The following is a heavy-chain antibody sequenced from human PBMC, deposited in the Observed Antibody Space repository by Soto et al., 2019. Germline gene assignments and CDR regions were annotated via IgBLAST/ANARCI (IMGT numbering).Heavy chain of an antibody. Sequence: GGSLRLSCAASGFALSGYWMTWVRQAPGKGLEWVASINPDGTLKYYVDSVKGRFTISRDNADNSLFLQMISLRVEDTAVYYCARDPYDNGYGAFDIWGQGTMVTVSS. D-gene: IGHD3-22*01. CDR1: GFALSGYW. CDR2: INPDGTLK. V-gene: IGHV3-7*03. J-gene: IGHJ3*02. CDR3: ARDPYDNGYGAFDI.